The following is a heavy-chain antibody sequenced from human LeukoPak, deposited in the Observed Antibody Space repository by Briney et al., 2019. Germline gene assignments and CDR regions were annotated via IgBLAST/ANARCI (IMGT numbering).Heavy chain of an antibody. J-gene: IGHJ6*03. CDR2: MNPNSGST. D-gene: IGHD6-6*01. CDR1: GYTFTSYD. Sequence: GASVKVSCKASGYTFTSYDINWVRQATGQGLEWMGWMNPNSGSTGYAQKFQGRVTITRNTSISTAYMELSSLRSEDTAVYYCARGPRSIAARPYYYYMDVWGKGTTVTVSS. V-gene: IGHV1-8*03. CDR3: ARGPRSIAARPYYYYMDV.